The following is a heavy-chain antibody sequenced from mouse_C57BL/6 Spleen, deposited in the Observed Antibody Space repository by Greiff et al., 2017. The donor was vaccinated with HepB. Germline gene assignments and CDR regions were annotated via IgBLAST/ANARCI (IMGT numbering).Heavy chain of an antibody. Sequence: EVQLQQSGPELVKPGASVKIPCKASGYTFTDYNMDWVKQSHGKSLEWIGDINPNNGGTIYNQKFKGKATLTVDKTSSTAYMELRSLTSEVTAVYYCASYYYCSSAAWFAYWGQGTLVTVAA. D-gene: IGHD1-1*01. CDR1: GYTFTDYN. V-gene: IGHV1-18*01. CDR2: INPNNGGT. CDR3: ASYYYCSSAAWFAY. J-gene: IGHJ3*01.